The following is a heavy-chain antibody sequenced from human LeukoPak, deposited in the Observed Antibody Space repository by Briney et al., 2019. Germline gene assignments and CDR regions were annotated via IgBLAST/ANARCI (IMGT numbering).Heavy chain of an antibody. D-gene: IGHD2-2*02. J-gene: IGHJ4*02. CDR1: GFTFSSYA. Sequence: GGSLRLSCAASGFTFSSYAMSWVRQAPGKGLEWVSAISGSGGSTYYADSVKGRFTISRDNSKNTLYLQMNSLRAEDTAVYYCAKDLGVVVPAAIGGPFDYWGQGTLVTVSS. CDR2: ISGSGGST. CDR3: AKDLGVVVPAAIGGPFDY. V-gene: IGHV3-23*01.